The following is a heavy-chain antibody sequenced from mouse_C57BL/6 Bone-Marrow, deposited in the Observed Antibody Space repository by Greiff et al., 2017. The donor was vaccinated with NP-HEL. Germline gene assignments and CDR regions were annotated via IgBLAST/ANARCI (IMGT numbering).Heavy chain of an antibody. V-gene: IGHV1-50*01. J-gene: IGHJ1*03. CDR3: ASLFYYYGSSPWYFDV. CDR1: GYTFTSYW. Sequence: VQLQQPGAELVKPGASVKLSCKASGYTFTSYWMQWVKQRPGQGLEWIGEIDPSDSYTNYNQKFKGKATLTVDTSSSTAYMQLSSLTSEDSAVYYCASLFYYYGSSPWYFDVWGTGTTVTVSS. CDR2: IDPSDSYT. D-gene: IGHD1-1*01.